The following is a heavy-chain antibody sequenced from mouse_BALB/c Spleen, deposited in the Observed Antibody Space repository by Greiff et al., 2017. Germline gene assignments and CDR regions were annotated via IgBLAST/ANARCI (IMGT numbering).Heavy chain of an antibody. V-gene: IGHV5-6-3*01. Sequence: EVKLVESGGGLVQPGGSLKLSCAASGFTFSSYGMSWVRQTPDKRLELVATINSNGGSTYYPDSVKGRFTISRDNAKNTLYLQMSSLKSEDTAMYYCARDYYYGSSPFAYWGQGTLVTVSA. D-gene: IGHD1-1*01. CDR1: GFTFSSYG. J-gene: IGHJ3*01. CDR3: ARDYYYGSSPFAY. CDR2: INSNGGST.